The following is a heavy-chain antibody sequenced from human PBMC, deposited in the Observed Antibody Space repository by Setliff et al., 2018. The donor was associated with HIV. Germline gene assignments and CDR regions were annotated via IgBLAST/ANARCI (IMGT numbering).Heavy chain of an antibody. J-gene: IGHJ4*02. CDR1: GFTLSRYL. Sequence: GESLKISCAVSGFTLSRYLMHWVRQAPGKGLVWVSRINEDGTRISYADSVKGRFTISRDNSKSTQYLQMNSLRTEDTAVYYCARDRHYDTLTGFPYFDYWGQGTLVTVSS. V-gene: IGHV3-74*01. CDR3: ARDRHYDTLTGFPYFDY. CDR2: INEDGTRI. D-gene: IGHD3-9*01.